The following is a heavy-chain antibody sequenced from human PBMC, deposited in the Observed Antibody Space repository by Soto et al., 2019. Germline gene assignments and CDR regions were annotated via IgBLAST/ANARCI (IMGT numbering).Heavy chain of an antibody. V-gene: IGHV3-23*01. Sequence: PGGSLRLSCAASDFTLSSYGMTWVRQPPGKGLEWVSTIRGRGATTYYADSVKGRFTISRDDSKNTLYLQMNSLRAEDTAVYYCAKEKDPTRTPKYYFDYWGQGTLVTVSS. CDR2: IRGRGATT. J-gene: IGHJ4*02. CDR1: DFTLSSYG. CDR3: AKEKDPTRTPKYYFDY.